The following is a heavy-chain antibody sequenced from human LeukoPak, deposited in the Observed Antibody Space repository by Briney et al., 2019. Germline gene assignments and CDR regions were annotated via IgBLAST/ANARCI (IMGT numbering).Heavy chain of an antibody. J-gene: IGHJ4*02. CDR3: ARDYASDY. CDR1: GFTFSSYW. Sequence: GGSLRLSCAASGFTFSSYWMHWVRQAPGEGLVWVSRINSDGSSTTYADSVKGRFTISRDNAKNSLYLQMSSLRAEDTAVYYCARDYASDYWGQGTLVTVSS. V-gene: IGHV3-74*01. D-gene: IGHD3-10*01. CDR2: INSDGSST.